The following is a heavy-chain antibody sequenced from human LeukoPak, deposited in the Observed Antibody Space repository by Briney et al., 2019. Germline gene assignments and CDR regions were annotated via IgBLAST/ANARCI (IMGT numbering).Heavy chain of an antibody. CDR1: GYTFTSYG. CDR3: ARRKWELLRGGYYYGMDV. CDR2: ISAYNGNT. J-gene: IGHJ6*02. V-gene: IGHV1-18*01. Sequence: ASVKVSCKASGYTFTSYGISWVRQAPGQGLEWMGWISAYNGNTNYAQKLQGRVTMTTDTSTSTAYIELRSLGSDDTAVYYCARRKWELLRGGYYYGMDVWGQGTTVTVSS. D-gene: IGHD1-26*01.